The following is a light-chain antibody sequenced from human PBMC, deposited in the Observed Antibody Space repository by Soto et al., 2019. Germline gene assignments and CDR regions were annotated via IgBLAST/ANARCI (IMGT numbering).Light chain of an antibody. CDR1: QGLVYRDGNTH. Sequence: VVLTQSPPSLPGPLGRPAPIPLQASQGLVYRDGNTHLTWFQQRPGQSPRRLIYQVSTRDSGVPDRFSGSGSGTDFTLKISRVEAEDVGVYYCMQASHWPWTFGQGTKVDIK. J-gene: IGKJ1*01. CDR2: QVS. V-gene: IGKV2-30*01. CDR3: MQASHWPWT.